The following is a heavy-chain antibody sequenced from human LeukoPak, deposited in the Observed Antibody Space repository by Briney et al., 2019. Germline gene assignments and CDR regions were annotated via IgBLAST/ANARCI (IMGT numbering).Heavy chain of an antibody. CDR2: INHSGST. Sequence: PSETLSLTCAVYGGSFSGYYWSWIRQPPGKGLEWIGEINHSGSTNYNPSLKSRVTISVDTSKNQFSLKLSSVTAADTAVYYCGYSSSWVDAFDIWGQGTMVTVSS. CDR3: GYSSSWVDAFDI. CDR1: GGSFSGYY. J-gene: IGHJ3*02. D-gene: IGHD6-13*01. V-gene: IGHV4-34*01.